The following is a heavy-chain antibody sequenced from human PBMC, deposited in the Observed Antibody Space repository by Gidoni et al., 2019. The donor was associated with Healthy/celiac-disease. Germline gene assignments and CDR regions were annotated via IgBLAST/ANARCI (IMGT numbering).Heavy chain of an antibody. CDR3: AKGSSSSWYIDGAFDI. D-gene: IGHD6-13*01. J-gene: IGHJ3*02. CDR1: GFTFSSYG. CDR2: IAYDGSNK. V-gene: IGHV3-30*18. Sequence: QVQLVESGGGVVQPGRSLRLSCAASGFTFSSYGMHWVRQAPGKGLEWLAVIAYDGSNKYYADSGKGRFTISRDNSKNTLYLQMNSLRAEDTAVYYGAKGSSSSWYIDGAFDIWGQGTMVTVSS.